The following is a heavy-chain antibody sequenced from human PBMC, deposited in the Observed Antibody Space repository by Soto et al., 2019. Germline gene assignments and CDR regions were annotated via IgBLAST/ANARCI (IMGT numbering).Heavy chain of an antibody. D-gene: IGHD3-22*01. CDR3: ARDFHDSSGYYPAPYYYYYGMDV. V-gene: IGHV6-1*01. J-gene: IGHJ6*02. CDR2: TYYRSKWYN. CDR1: GDSVSSSSAA. Sequence: SQTLSLTCAISGDSVSSSSAAWNWIRQSPSRGLEWLGRTYYRSKWYNDYAVSVKSRITINPDTSKNQFSLQLNSVTPEDTAVYYCARDFHDSSGYYPAPYYYYYGMDVWGQGTTVTVSS.